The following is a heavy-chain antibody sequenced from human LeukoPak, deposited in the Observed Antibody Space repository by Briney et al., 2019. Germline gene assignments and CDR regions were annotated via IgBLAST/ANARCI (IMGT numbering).Heavy chain of an antibody. CDR2: INPNSGGT. Sequence: GASVKVSFKASGYTFTGYYMHWVRQAPGQGLEWMGRINPNSGGTNYAQKFQGRVTMTRDTSISTAYMEPSRLRSDDTAVYYCARDPAVTTVWGTVDYWGQGTLVTVSS. D-gene: IGHD4-17*01. V-gene: IGHV1-2*06. CDR3: ARDPAVTTVWGTVDY. J-gene: IGHJ4*02. CDR1: GYTFTGYY.